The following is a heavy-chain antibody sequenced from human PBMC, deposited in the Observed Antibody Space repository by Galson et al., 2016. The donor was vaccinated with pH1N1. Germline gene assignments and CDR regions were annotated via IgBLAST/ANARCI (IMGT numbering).Heavy chain of an antibody. CDR3: AHTGFGGFLGYFDY. CDR2: IYWDDDK. CDR1: GFSLSTSGVG. V-gene: IGHV2-5*05. Sequence: PALVKPTQTLTLTCTFSGFSLSTSGVGVGWIRQPPGKALEWLALIYWDDDKRYGPSLKSRLTIPKDTSKNQVVLIMTNMDTVDTATYYCAHTGFGGFLGYFDYWGQGTLVTVSS. J-gene: IGHJ4*02. D-gene: IGHD3-10*01.